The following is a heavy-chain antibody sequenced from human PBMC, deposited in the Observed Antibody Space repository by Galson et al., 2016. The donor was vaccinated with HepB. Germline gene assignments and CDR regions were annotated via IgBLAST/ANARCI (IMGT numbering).Heavy chain of an antibody. CDR3: AKPQGYCYGARCDYQYGLDV. J-gene: IGHJ6*02. Sequence: SLRLSCAASGFTFRTYAMTWVRQAPGKGPEWVSTITDSGGSADFGDSVKGRFTISRDNSRNTLYLQMNTLRADDTAVYFCAKPQGYCYGARCDYQYGLDVWGQGTTVTVSS. V-gene: IGHV3-23*01. CDR1: GFTFRTYA. CDR2: ITDSGGSA. D-gene: IGHD2-15*01.